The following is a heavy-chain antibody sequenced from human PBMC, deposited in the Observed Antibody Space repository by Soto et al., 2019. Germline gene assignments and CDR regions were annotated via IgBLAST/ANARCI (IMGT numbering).Heavy chain of an antibody. CDR3: TTDPGDYQAF. CDR1: GITFTNAW. V-gene: IGHV3-15*01. CDR2: IKNKADGGTT. D-gene: IGHD4-17*01. J-gene: IGHJ4*02. Sequence: EVQLVESGGDLVKPGGSLRLSCAASGITFTNAWMSWVRQAPGKGLEWVGRIKNKADGGTTDYAAPVRGRFTISRADSKNRLFLQMNRLETEDTGGYYCTTDPGDYQAFRGQGTLVTVSS.